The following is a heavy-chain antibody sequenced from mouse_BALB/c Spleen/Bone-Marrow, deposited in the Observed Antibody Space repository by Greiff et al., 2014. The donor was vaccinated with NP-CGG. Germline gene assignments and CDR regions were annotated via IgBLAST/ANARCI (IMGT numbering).Heavy chain of an antibody. Sequence: EVQGVESGGGLVKLGGSLKLSCAASGFTFTSYYVSWVRQTPEKRLELVAAINSNGDNTYYPDTMKGRFTISRDNAKNTLYLQMSSLKSEDTALFYCARRGISTAEGVGAMDYWGQGTSVTVSS. J-gene: IGHJ4*01. D-gene: IGHD1-2*01. CDR3: ARRGISTAEGVGAMDY. CDR2: INSNGDNT. V-gene: IGHV5-6-2*01. CDR1: GFTFTSYY.